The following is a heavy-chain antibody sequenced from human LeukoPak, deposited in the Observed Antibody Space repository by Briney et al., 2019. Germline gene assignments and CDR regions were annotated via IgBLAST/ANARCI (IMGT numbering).Heavy chain of an antibody. CDR1: GFTVSSNY. Sequence: GGSLRLSCAASGFTVSSNYMSWVRQAPGKGLEWVANIRQDGSKIYYVDSVKGRFTISRDNAKNSLYLQMNNLRAEDTAVYHCARLGDRQVLGNWGQGTLVTVSS. V-gene: IGHV3-7*01. CDR2: IRQDGSKI. CDR3: ARLGDRQVLGN. D-gene: IGHD6-6*01. J-gene: IGHJ4*02.